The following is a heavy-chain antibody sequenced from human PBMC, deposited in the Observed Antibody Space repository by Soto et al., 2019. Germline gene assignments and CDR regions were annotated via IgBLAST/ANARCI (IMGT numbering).Heavy chain of an antibody. CDR3: ARAQDLQAQIDY. CDR2: INSDGSST. J-gene: IGHJ4*02. Sequence: GGSLRLSCAASGFTFSSYWMHWVRQAPGKGLVWVSRINSDGSSTSYADSVKGRFTISRDNAKNTLYLQMNSLRAEDTAVYYCARAQDLQAQIDYWGQGTLVTVSS. CDR1: GFTFSSYW. V-gene: IGHV3-74*01. D-gene: IGHD4-4*01.